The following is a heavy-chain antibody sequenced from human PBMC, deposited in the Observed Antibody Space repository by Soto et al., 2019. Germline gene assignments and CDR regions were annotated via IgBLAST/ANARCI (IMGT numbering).Heavy chain of an antibody. CDR2: ISNSGGST. D-gene: IGHD3-16*01. Sequence: EVQLVESGGGLVQPGGSLRLSCSASGFTFSSFAMHWVRQTPGKGLEYVSAISNSGGSTYYADSVKGRFTISRDNSKNTLYLQMSSLRAEDTAVYYCVKGSTVRGIIAYYYGMDVWGQGTTVTVSS. CDR1: GFTFSSFA. CDR3: VKGSTVRGIIAYYYGMDV. J-gene: IGHJ6*02. V-gene: IGHV3-64D*06.